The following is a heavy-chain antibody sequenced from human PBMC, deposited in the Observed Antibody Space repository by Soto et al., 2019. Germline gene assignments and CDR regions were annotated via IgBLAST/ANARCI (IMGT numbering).Heavy chain of an antibody. Sequence: GGSLRLSCAASGFTFSSYSMNWVRQAPGKGLEWVSSISSSSYIYYADSVKGRFTISRDNAKNALYLQMNSLRAEDTAVYYCARGLPQYSSSWYAFDPWGQGTLVTVSS. J-gene: IGHJ5*02. CDR1: GFTFSSYS. D-gene: IGHD6-13*01. CDR2: ISSSSYI. V-gene: IGHV3-21*01. CDR3: ARGLPQYSSSWYAFDP.